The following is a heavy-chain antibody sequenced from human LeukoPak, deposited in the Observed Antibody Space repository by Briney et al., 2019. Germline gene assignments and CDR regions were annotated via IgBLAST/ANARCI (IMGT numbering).Heavy chain of an antibody. CDR3: ARVVVGDSSGWWSYYYYMDV. D-gene: IGHD6-19*01. CDR2: IIPIFGTA. V-gene: IGHV1-69*06. Sequence: SVKVSCKASGYTFTSYGISWVRQAPGQGLEWMGGIIPIFGTANHAQKFQGRVTITADKSTSTAYMELSSLRSEDTAVYYCARVVVGDSSGWWSYYYYMDVWGKGTTVTVSS. CDR1: GYTFTSYG. J-gene: IGHJ6*03.